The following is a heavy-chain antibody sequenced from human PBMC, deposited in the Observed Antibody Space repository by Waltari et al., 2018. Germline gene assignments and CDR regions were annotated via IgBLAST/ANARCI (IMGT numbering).Heavy chain of an antibody. J-gene: IGHJ5*02. V-gene: IGHV3-73*01. CDR1: GFTFRGAP. D-gene: IGHD1-26*01. CDR3: TRSAGATNA. CDR2: IGTKSNKYPT. Sequence: EVHLEESGGAVVPPGGSLKLSCAASGFTFRGAPMHWVRQASGKAPGWIGRIGTKSNKYPTTYGAAVRGRFSISRDDSENKVFLEMTKLTVDDAAVYYCTRSAGATNAWGRGALVAVSS.